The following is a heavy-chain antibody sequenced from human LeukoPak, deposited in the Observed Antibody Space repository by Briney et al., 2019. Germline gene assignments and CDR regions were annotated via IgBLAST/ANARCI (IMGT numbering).Heavy chain of an antibody. V-gene: IGHV3-33*01. Sequence: GGSLRLSCAASGFTFSSYGIHWVRQAPGKGLEWVAVIWYDGSNKYYADSVKGRFTFSRDNSKNTVYLEMNSLRAEDTAVYYCTRAGQGSVLDYWGQGTLVTVSS. D-gene: IGHD2-15*01. CDR3: TRAGQGSVLDY. CDR2: IWYDGSNK. J-gene: IGHJ4*02. CDR1: GFTFSSYG.